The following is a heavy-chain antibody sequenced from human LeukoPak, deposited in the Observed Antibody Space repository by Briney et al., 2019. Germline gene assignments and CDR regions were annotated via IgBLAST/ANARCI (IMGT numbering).Heavy chain of an antibody. D-gene: IGHD2-8*01. CDR2: INHSGST. CDR3: ARGRGRTNGVCYTTAFDY. J-gene: IGHJ4*02. Sequence: KPSETLSLTCAVYGGSFSGYYWSWIRQPPGKGLEWIGEINHSGSTNYNPSLKSRVTISVDTSKNQFSLKLSSVTAADTAVYYCARGRGRTNGVCYTTAFDYWGQGTLVTVSS. V-gene: IGHV4-34*01. CDR1: GGSFSGYY.